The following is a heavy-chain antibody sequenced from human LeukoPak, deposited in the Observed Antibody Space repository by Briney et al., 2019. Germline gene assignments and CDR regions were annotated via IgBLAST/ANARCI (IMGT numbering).Heavy chain of an antibody. V-gene: IGHV3-23*01. CDR1: GFTFSSYA. CDR2: ISGSGGGT. J-gene: IGHJ4*02. D-gene: IGHD4-11*01. Sequence: PGGSLRLSCAASGFTFSSYAMSWVRQAPGKGLEWVSAISGSGGGTYYADSVKGRFTISRDNSKNTLYLQMNSLRAEDTAAYYCVKASGYSNYKYYFDYWGQGTLVTVSS. CDR3: VKASGYSNYKYYFDY.